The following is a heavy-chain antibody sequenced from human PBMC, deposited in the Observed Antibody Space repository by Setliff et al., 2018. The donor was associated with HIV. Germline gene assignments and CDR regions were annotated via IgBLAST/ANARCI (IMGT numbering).Heavy chain of an antibody. Sequence: GESLKISCKASGYTFTSNWIGWVRQVPGKGLEWMGIIYPGDSSTRYSPSFQGQVTISVDKSTSTAYLQWSSLKASDSAIYYCARHFGISYRSPFDPWGQGTLVTVSS. CDR2: IYPGDSST. V-gene: IGHV5-51*01. D-gene: IGHD3-3*01. CDR3: ARHFGISYRSPFDP. CDR1: GYTFTSNW. J-gene: IGHJ5*02.